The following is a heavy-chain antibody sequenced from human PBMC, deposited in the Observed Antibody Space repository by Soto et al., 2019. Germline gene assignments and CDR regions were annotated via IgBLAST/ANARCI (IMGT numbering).Heavy chain of an antibody. CDR2: IWYDGSNK. V-gene: IGHV3-33*01. CDR3: ATAAAGNSPFDY. Sequence: QVQLVESGGGVVQPGRSLRLSCAASGFTFSNYGMHWVRQAPGKGLEWVAVIWYDGSNKYYADSVEGRFTISRDNSKYTLYLQMDSLRCEETAVYYCATAAAGNSPFDYWGQGTLVTVSS. J-gene: IGHJ4*02. D-gene: IGHD6-13*01. CDR1: GFTFSNYG.